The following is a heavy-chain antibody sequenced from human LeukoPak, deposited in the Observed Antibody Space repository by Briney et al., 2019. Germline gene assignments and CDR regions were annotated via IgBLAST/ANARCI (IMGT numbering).Heavy chain of an antibody. CDR1: GXSISSTTYY. Sequence: KPSETLSLTCTVSGXSISSTTYYWGWIRRPPGKGLEWIGSIYYSGSTYYNPSLKSRVTVSVDTSKNQFSLILNSVTAADTAVYYCVRGSTLRHYQYWGQGTLVTVSS. D-gene: IGHD3-16*01. CDR2: IYYSGST. J-gene: IGHJ4*02. CDR3: VRGSTLRHYQY. V-gene: IGHV4-39*01.